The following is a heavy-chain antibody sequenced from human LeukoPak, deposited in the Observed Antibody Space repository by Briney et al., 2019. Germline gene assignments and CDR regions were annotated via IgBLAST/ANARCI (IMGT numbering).Heavy chain of an antibody. CDR2: IFHGGST. V-gene: IGHV4-59*12. CDR3: ARGGGIAAAGLVNWFDP. J-gene: IGHJ5*02. CDR1: GASISSYY. Sequence: SETLSLTCTVSGASISSYYWSWIRQPPGKGLEWIGYIFHGGSTNYNPSLKSRVTISVDTSKNQLSLKLSSVTAADTAVYYCARGGGIAAAGLVNWFDPWGQGTLVTVSS. D-gene: IGHD6-13*01.